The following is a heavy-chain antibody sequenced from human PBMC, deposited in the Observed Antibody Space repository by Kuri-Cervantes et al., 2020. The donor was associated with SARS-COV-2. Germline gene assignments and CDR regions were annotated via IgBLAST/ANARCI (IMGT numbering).Heavy chain of an antibody. V-gene: IGHV1-69*05. J-gene: IGHJ6*03. CDR3: ARVVVVPAAISNPGGMDV. CDR2: IIPIFGTA. D-gene: IGHD2-2*02. Sequence: SVKVSCKASGGTFSSYAISWVRQAPGQGLEWMGGIIPIFGTANYAQKFQGRVTITTDTSTSTAYMELRSLRSDDTAVYYCARVVVVPAAISNPGGMDVWGKGTTVTVSS. CDR1: GGTFSSYA.